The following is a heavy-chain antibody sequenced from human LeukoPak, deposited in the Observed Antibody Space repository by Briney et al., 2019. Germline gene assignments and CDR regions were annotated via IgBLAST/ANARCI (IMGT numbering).Heavy chain of an antibody. V-gene: IGHV1-2*02. D-gene: IGHD1-14*01. CDR1: GYTFTGHY. J-gene: IGHJ3*02. Sequence: ASVKVSCKASGYTFTGHYMNWVRHAPRQRLEWMGWINPTSGDTYSAQKFQGRVTMTTDTSISTAYMELSRLRSDDTAVYYCARLITDDAFDIWGQGTMVTVSS. CDR3: ARLITDDAFDI. CDR2: INPTSGDT.